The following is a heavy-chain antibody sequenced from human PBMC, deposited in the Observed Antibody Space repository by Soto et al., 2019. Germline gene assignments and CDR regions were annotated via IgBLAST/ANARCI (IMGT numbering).Heavy chain of an antibody. CDR3: ARDSRYYDFWSGYYDNWFDP. V-gene: IGHV3-33*01. J-gene: IGHJ5*02. CDR1: GFTFSSYG. D-gene: IGHD3-3*01. Sequence: QVQLVESGGGVVQPGRSLRLSCAASGFTFSSYGMHWVRQAPGKGLEWVAVIWYDGSNKYYADSVKGRFTISRDNSKNTLYLQMNSLRAEVTAVYYCARDSRYYDFWSGYYDNWFDPWGQGTLVTVSS. CDR2: IWYDGSNK.